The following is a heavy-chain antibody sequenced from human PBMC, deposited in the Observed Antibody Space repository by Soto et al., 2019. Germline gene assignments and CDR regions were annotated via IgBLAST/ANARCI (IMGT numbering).Heavy chain of an antibody. CDR1: GFTFSSYG. D-gene: IGHD3-16*01. V-gene: IGHV3-30*18. CDR3: ANDGGVGRAYYGMDV. CDR2: ISYDGSNK. Sequence: QVQLVESGGGVVQPGRSLRLSCAASGFTFSSYGMHWVRQAPGKGLEWVAVISYDGSNKYYADSVKGRFTISRDNSKNTLYLQMNSLRAEDTAVYYCANDGGVGRAYYGMDVWGQGTTVTVSS. J-gene: IGHJ6*02.